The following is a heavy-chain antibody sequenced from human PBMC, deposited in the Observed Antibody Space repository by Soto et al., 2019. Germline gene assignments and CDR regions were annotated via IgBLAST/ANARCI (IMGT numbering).Heavy chain of an antibody. CDR1: GFTFSSYG. J-gene: IGHJ4*02. CDR3: ARDSGYTYGKHFDY. CDR2: IWYDGSNN. Sequence: PGGSLRLSCAASGFTFSSYGMHWVRQAPGKGLEWVALIWYDGSNNYYADSVKGRFTISRDNSKNTLYLQMNSLRAEDTSVYYCARDSGYTYGKHFDYWGQGTLVTVSS. D-gene: IGHD5-18*01. V-gene: IGHV3-33*01.